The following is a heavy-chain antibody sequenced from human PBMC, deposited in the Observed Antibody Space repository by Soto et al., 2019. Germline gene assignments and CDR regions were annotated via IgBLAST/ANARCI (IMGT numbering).Heavy chain of an antibody. D-gene: IGHD3-3*01. V-gene: IGHV3-11*01. CDR1: GFTFSDYY. CDR3: ARGYYDFWSAYYISPYGMDG. J-gene: IGHJ6*02. CDR2: ISSRGSSI. Sequence: PGGSLRLSCAVSGFTFSDYYMSWIRQAPGKGLEWVSYISSRGSSIYYADSVKGRFTISRDNAKNSLYLQMNGLRAEDTAVYYCARGYYDFWSAYYISPYGMDGWGQETTVTVAS.